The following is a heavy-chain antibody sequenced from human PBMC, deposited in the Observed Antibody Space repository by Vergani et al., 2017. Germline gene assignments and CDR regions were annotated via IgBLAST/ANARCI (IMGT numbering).Heavy chain of an antibody. CDR2: ISGSGGST. CDR3: ARDLVGYYDVWSGYYPFDY. CDR1: GFTFSSYA. Sequence: EVQLLESGGGLVQPGGSLRLSCAASGFTFSSYAMSWVRQAPGKGLGWFSAISGSGGSTYYADSVKGRFTIARDNAKNSLYLQMNSLRAEDTAVYYCARDLVGYYDVWSGYYPFDYWGQGTLVTVSS. D-gene: IGHD3-3*01. V-gene: IGHV3-23*01. J-gene: IGHJ4*02.